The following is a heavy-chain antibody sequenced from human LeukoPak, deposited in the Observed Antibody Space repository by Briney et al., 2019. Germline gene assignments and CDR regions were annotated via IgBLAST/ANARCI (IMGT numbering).Heavy chain of an antibody. D-gene: IGHD3-22*01. CDR1: GFTFSSYN. CDR2: ISGSSTTI. V-gene: IGHV3-48*02. CDR3: ARDGYYYDSSSYLAY. Sequence: PGGSLRLSCTTSGFTFSSYNMNWVRQAPGKGLDWVSYISGSSTTIYYADSVKGRFTISRDNAKNSLYLQMNSLRDEDTAVYYCARDGYYYDSSSYLAYWGQGTLVTVSS. J-gene: IGHJ4*02.